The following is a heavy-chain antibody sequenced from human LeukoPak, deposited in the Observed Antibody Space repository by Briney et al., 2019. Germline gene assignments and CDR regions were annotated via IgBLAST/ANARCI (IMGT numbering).Heavy chain of an antibody. CDR3: ARDESMVRGVSPYNWFDP. J-gene: IGHJ5*02. V-gene: IGHV3-48*03. D-gene: IGHD3-10*01. CDR1: GFTFSSYE. Sequence: GGSLRLSCAASGFTFSSYEMNWVRQAPGKGLEWVSYISSSGSTIYYADSVKGRFTISRDNAKNSLYLQMNSLRAEDTAVYYCARDESMVRGVSPYNWFDPWGQGTLVTVSS. CDR2: ISSSGSTI.